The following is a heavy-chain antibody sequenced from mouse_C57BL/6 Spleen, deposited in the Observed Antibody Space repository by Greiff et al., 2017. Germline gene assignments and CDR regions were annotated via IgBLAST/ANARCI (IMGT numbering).Heavy chain of an antibody. CDR2: ISSGGSYT. Sequence: EVKLMESGGDLVKPGGSLKLSCAASGFTFSSYGMSWVRQTPDKRLEWVATISSGGSYTYYPDSVKGRFTISRDNAKNTLYLQMSSLKSEDTAMYYSAKHEDYDRAWFGYWGKGTLVTVSA. CDR3: AKHEDYDRAWFGY. V-gene: IGHV5-6*01. J-gene: IGHJ3*01. CDR1: GFTFSSYG. D-gene: IGHD2-4*01.